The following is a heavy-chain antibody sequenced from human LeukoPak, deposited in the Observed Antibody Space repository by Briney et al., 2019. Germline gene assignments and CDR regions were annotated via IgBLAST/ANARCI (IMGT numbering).Heavy chain of an antibody. CDR1: GFTFSSYA. D-gene: IGHD4-17*01. V-gene: IGHV3-23*01. CDR3: ARDPNGDYIGAFEI. Sequence: GGSLRLSCAASGFTFSSYAMMWLRQAPGKGLEWVSAISGAGGTTLYADSVKGRFTISRDNSKNTLYLQMTSLRVEDTAVYYCARDPNGDYIGAFEIWGXGTMVTVSS. CDR2: ISGAGGTT. J-gene: IGHJ3*02.